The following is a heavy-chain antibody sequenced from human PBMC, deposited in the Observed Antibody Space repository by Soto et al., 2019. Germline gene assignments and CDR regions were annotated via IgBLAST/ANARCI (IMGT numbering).Heavy chain of an antibody. D-gene: IGHD5-12*01. CDR1: GGSLSGGTNY. J-gene: IGHJ4*02. V-gene: IGHV4-61*02. CDR3: AREWSYRGNDF. Sequence: TLSLTCTVSGGSLSGGTNYWSWIRQSAGKGLEWIGRIYPSGSTDYNPSLNSRVTMSLDMSKNQFSLDLTSVTAADTAVYFCAREWSYRGNDFWGRGTLVTVSS. CDR2: IYPSGST.